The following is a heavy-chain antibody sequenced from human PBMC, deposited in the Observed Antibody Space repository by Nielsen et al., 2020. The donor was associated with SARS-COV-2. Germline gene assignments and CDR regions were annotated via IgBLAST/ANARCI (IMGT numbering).Heavy chain of an antibody. J-gene: IGHJ4*02. CDR3: ARGLQLWVDY. CDR2: ISSSSSYI. D-gene: IGHD5-18*01. V-gene: IGHV3-21*01. Sequence: GESLKISCAASGFTFSSYSMNWVRQAPGKGLEWVSSISSSSSYIYYADSVKGRFTISRDNAKNSLYLQMNSLRAEDTAVYYCARGLQLWVDYWDQGTLVTVSS. CDR1: GFTFSSYS.